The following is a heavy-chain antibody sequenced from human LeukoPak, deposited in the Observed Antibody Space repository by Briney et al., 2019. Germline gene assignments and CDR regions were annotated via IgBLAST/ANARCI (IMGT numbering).Heavy chain of an antibody. V-gene: IGHV5-10-1*01. CDR1: GYSFTSYW. Sequence: GESLRISCKGSGYSFTSYWISWVRQMPGNGLEWMGRIDPSDSYTIYSPSFQGHVTISADKSISTAFLQWSSLKASDTAMYYFASHVGDYYDSSGPKGVDYWGQGTLVTVSS. CDR2: IDPSDSYT. J-gene: IGHJ4*02. CDR3: ASHVGDYYDSSGPKGVDY. D-gene: IGHD3-22*01.